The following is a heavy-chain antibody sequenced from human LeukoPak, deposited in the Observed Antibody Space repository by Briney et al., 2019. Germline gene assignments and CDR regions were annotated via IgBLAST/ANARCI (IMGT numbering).Heavy chain of an antibody. J-gene: IGHJ3*02. CDR1: GFTLSSYA. CDR2: ISTSGGTT. V-gene: IGHV3-23*01. Sequence: GGSLRLSCAASGFTLSSYALNWVRQAPGKGLDWVSVISTSGGTTYYADSVKGRFTISRDNSKNTLYLQMNSLSVEDTAVYYCAKDEVLWFGERAFDIWGHGTMVTVSS. D-gene: IGHD3-10*01. CDR3: AKDEVLWFGERAFDI.